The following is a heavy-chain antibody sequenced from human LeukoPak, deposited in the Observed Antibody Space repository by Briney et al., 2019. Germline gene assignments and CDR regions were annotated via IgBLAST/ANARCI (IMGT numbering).Heavy chain of an antibody. D-gene: IGHD1-26*01. J-gene: IGHJ5*02. V-gene: IGHV4-59*01. CDR1: GGSISSYY. CDR2: IYYSGST. CDR3: ARAQGEWELLNWFDP. Sequence: SETLSLTCTVSGGSISSYYWSWIRQPPGKGLEWIGYIYYSGSTNYNPSLKSRVTISVDTSKNQFSLKLSSVTAADTAVYYCARAQGEWELLNWFDPWGQGTLVTVSS.